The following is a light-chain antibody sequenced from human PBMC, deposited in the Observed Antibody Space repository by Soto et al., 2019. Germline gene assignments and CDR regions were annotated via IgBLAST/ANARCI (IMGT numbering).Light chain of an antibody. CDR3: QQYHSYPLA. J-gene: IGKJ4*01. Sequence: DIQMTQFPPSLSASVGDRVTITCRASQDIVHYLAWFQQIPGKAPKSIIYSASSLQSGVPSSFSGRASGTESSLTISSLQPEDFATYYCQQYHSYPLAFGGGTKVEIK. V-gene: IGKV1-16*01. CDR1: QDIVHY. CDR2: SAS.